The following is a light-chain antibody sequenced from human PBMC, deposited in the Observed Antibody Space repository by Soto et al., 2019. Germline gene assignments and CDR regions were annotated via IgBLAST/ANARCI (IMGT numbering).Light chain of an antibody. CDR2: EVS. J-gene: IGLJ2*01. CDR3: CSYAGSSTLV. CDR1: SSDVGSYNL. Sequence: ALTQPASVSGSPGQSITISCTGTSSDVGSYNLVSWYQQHPGKAPKLMIYEVSKRPSGVSNRFSGSKSGNTASLTISGLQAEDEADYYCCSYAGSSTLVFGGGTKLTVL. V-gene: IGLV2-23*02.